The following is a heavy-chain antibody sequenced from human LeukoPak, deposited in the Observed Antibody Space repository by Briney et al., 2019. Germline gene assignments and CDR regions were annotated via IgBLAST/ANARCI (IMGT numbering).Heavy chain of an antibody. D-gene: IGHD4-17*01. Sequence: SETLSLTCTVSGGSINSYYWSWIRQPPGKGLEWIGYIYYSGSTNYNPSLKSRVTISVDTSKNQFSLKLSSVTAADTAVYYCARQMGIPYGDYADGYYYYYGMDVWGQGTTVTVSS. V-gene: IGHV4-59*08. J-gene: IGHJ6*02. CDR3: ARQMGIPYGDYADGYYYYYGMDV. CDR1: GGSINSYY. CDR2: IYYSGST.